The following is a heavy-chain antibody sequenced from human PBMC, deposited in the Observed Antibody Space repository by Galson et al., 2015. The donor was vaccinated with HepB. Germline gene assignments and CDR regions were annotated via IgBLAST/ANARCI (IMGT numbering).Heavy chain of an antibody. CDR1: GFTFSSYT. D-gene: IGHD2-2*01. CDR2: ISGSTNYI. J-gene: IGHJ5*02. Sequence: SLRLSCAASGFTFSSYTMNWVRQAPGKGLEWVSSISGSTNYIYYADSVKGRFTISRDNANNSLYLQMNSLGVEDTAVYYCARDLSAVMILPAPFDPWGQGTLVTVSS. CDR3: ARDLSAVMILPAPFDP. V-gene: IGHV3-21*01.